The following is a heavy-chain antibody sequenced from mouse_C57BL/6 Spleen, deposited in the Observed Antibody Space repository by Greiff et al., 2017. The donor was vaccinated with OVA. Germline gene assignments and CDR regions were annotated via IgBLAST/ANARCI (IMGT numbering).Heavy chain of an antibody. CDR2: IDPETGGT. D-gene: IGHD1-1*01. V-gene: IGHV1-15*01. CDR3: TRNGSPPRYFDV. CDR1: GYTFTDYE. Sequence: QVQLKESGAELVRPGASVTLSCKASGYTFTDYEMHWVKQTPVHGLEWIGAIDPETGGTAYNQKFKGKAILTADKSSSTAYMELRSPTSEDSAVDYCTRNGSPPRYFDVWGTGTTVTVSS. J-gene: IGHJ1*03.